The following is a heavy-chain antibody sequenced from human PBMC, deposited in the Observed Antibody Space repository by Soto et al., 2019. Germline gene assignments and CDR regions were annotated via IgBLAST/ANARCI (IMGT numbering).Heavy chain of an antibody. CDR1: GFTFTSYA. V-gene: IGHV3-23*01. J-gene: IGHJ4*02. CDR2: ISGSGGST. CDR3: AKGKYDSGSYSALLAY. D-gene: IGHD3-10*01. Sequence: EVQLLESGGGLVQPGGSLRLSCAASGFTFTSYAMSWVRQAPGKGLEWVSGISGSGGSTYYTDSVKGRFATSSDSSKNRVYLHMVSLRGEDTAVYYCAKGKYDSGSYSALLAYWGQGTLGSVAS.